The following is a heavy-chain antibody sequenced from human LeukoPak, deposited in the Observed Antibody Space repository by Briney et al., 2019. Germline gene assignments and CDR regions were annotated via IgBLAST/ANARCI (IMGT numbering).Heavy chain of an antibody. CDR2: INEDGREK. J-gene: IGHJ4*02. CDR3: ARQQVPATKDYFDY. V-gene: IGHV3-7*01. Sequence: PGGSLRLSCAASGFTFSTYWMTWVRQAPGKGLEWLANINEDGREKHYVDSVKGRFTISRDNAKNSLFLQMNSLGAEDTAVYYCARQQVPATKDYFDYWGQGILVTVSS. CDR1: GFTFSTYW. D-gene: IGHD2-2*01.